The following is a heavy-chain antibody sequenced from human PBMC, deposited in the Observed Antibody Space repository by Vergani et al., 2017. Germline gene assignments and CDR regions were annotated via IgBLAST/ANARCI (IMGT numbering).Heavy chain of an antibody. J-gene: IGHJ3*02. Sequence: QVQLVQSGAEVKKPGASVKVSCKASGYTFTGYYMHWVRQAPGQGLEWMGWINPNSGGTNYAQKFQGRVTMTRDTSISTAYMELSRLRSDDTAVYYWASVVRGVRLTGPDHDAFDIWGQGTIVTVSS. D-gene: IGHD3-10*01. V-gene: IGHV1-2*02. CDR3: ASVVRGVRLTGPDHDAFDI. CDR2: INPNSGGT. CDR1: GYTFTGYY.